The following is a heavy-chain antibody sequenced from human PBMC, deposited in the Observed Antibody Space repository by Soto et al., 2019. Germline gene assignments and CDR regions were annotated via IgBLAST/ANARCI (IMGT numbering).Heavy chain of an antibody. D-gene: IGHD5-12*01. V-gene: IGHV3-23*01. CDR2: ISSSGGST. Sequence: EVQLLESGGGLVQPGGSLRLSCAASGFTFSNYAMRWVRQAPGKGLEWVSSISSSGGSTYYADSVKGRFTISRDNSKNTPYLHMNSLRAEDTAVYYCAKEAGRDGYNVDYWCQGTLVTVAS. CDR1: GFTFSNYA. J-gene: IGHJ4*02. CDR3: AKEAGRDGYNVDY.